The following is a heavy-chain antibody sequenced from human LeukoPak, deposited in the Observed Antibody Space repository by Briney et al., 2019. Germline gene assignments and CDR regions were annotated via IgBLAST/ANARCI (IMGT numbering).Heavy chain of an antibody. V-gene: IGHV4-31*03. CDR3: ARDRRDGYNLTPGDY. Sequence: KSSETLSLTYTVSGGSISSGGYYWSWIRQHPGKGLEWIGYIYYSGSTYYNPSLKSRVTISVDTSKNQFSLKLSSVTAADTAVYYCARDRRDGYNLTPGDYWGQGTLVTVSS. J-gene: IGHJ4*02. D-gene: IGHD5-24*01. CDR2: IYYSGST. CDR1: GGSISSGGYY.